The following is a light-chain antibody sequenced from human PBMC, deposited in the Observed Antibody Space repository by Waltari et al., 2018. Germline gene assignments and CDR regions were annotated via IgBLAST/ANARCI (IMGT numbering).Light chain of an antibody. CDR1: QSLVSSDGNTY. CDR2: KVS. V-gene: IGKV2-30*01. J-gene: IGKJ1*01. CDR3: MQGAHRPWT. Sequence: DVVLTQSPLSLPVTLGQPASISCTSSQSLVSSDGNTYFNWFQQRPGQSPRRLLYKVSNRDSGVPDRFSGSGSGTTFTLRISRVEAEDVGIYYCMQGAHRPWTFGQGTRVEIK.